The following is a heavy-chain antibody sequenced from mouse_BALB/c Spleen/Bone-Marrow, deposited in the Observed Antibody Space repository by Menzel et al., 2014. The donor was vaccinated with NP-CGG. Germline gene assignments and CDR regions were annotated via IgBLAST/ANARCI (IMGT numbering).Heavy chain of an antibody. CDR1: GFDFSRYW. V-gene: IGHV4-1*02. Sequence: EVKLEESGGGLVQPGGSLKLSCAASGFDFSRYWMSWVRQAPGKGLEWIGKINPDSSTINYTPSLKDKFIISRDNAKNTLYLQMSKVRSEDTALYYCAPNWDRGFAYWGQGTLVTVSA. D-gene: IGHD4-1*01. CDR3: APNWDRGFAY. J-gene: IGHJ3*01. CDR2: INPDSSTI.